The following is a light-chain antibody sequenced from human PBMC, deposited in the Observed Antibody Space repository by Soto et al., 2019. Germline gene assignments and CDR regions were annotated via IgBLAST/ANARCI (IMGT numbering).Light chain of an antibody. CDR1: QSVSSSY. J-gene: IGKJ4*01. CDR3: QQYGSSPLT. CDR2: GAS. Sequence: EIVLTQSPGTLSLSPGERATLSCRASQSVSSSYLAWYLQKPGQAPRLLIYGASSRATSIPDRFNGSGSGTDFTLTISRLEPEDFAVYYCQQYGSSPLTFGGGTKVEIK. V-gene: IGKV3-20*01.